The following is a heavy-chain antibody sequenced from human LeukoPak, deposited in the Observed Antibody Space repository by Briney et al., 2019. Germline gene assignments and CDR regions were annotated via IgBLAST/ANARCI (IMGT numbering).Heavy chain of an antibody. V-gene: IGHV1-46*01. CDR1: GYTFTSYY. CDR3: ARAHNYDFWSGYLPPYYYYMDV. CDR2: INPSGGST. Sequence: GASVKVSCKASGYTFTSYYMHWVRQAPGQGLEWMGIINPSGGSTSYAQKFQGRVTMTRDMSTSTVYMELSSLRSEDTAVYYCARAHNYDFWSGYLPPYYYYMDVWGKGTTVTVSS. J-gene: IGHJ6*03. D-gene: IGHD3-3*01.